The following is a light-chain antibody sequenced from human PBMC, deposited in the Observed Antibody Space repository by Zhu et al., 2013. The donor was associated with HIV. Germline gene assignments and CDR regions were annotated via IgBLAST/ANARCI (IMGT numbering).Light chain of an antibody. J-gene: IGKJ4*01. CDR1: QSIQRY. CDR3: QQYNIYSLT. Sequence: DVQMTQFPSSLSASVGDKVTITCRASQSIQRYLNWYQQKVGKAPKLLIYAASTLQSGVPSRFSGSGSGTEFTLTISSLQPDDFATYYCQQYNIYSLTFGGGTKVEVK. V-gene: IGKV1-9*01. CDR2: AAS.